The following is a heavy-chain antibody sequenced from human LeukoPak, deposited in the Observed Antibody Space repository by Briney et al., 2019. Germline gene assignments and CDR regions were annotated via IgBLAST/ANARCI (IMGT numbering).Heavy chain of an antibody. CDR2: IFTNGST. V-gene: IGHV4-61*02. D-gene: IGHD3-3*01. CDR3: ARHEKPLSGYPTTTPNWFDP. CDR1: GVSISSGTYY. J-gene: IGHJ5*02. Sequence: PSENLSLTCSVSGVSISSGTYYWSWIRQPAGKGLEWIGRIFTNGSTNYNSSLKSRVTISVDTSKNQFSLKLSSVTAADTAVYYCARHEKPLSGYPTTTPNWFDPWGQGTLVTVSS.